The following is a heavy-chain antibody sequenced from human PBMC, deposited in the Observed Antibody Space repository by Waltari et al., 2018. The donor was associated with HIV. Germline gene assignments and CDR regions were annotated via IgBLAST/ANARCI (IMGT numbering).Heavy chain of an antibody. V-gene: IGHV1-2*02. CDR3: ARQMTFYDALDI. J-gene: IGHJ3*02. CDR2: IYPNSGDT. CDR1: Y. Sequence: YIHWVRQAPGQGPEWMGWIYPNSGDTHFAEKFQGRVTLTRDTSIRTAYVEVSNLRSDDTAVYYCARQMTFYDALDIWGQGTMVSVSS.